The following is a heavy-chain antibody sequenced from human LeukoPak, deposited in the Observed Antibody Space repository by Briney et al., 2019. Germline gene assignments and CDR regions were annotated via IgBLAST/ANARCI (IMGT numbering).Heavy chain of an antibody. J-gene: IGHJ4*02. CDR2: AYYRSKWYS. D-gene: IGHD6-13*01. Sequence: SQTLSLTCAISGASVSSNSADWNWIRQSPSRGLEWLGRAYYRSKWYSDYAVSVKSRITINTDTSKNQFSLQLNSVTPEDTAVYYCARHSTSWDPFDYWGQGTLVTVSS. V-gene: IGHV6-1*01. CDR1: GASVSSNSAD. CDR3: ARHSTSWDPFDY.